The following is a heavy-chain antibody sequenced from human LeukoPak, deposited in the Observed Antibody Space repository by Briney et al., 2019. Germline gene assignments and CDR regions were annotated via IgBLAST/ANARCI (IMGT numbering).Heavy chain of an antibody. CDR1: GDSVSSNSAA. D-gene: IGHD1-26*01. CDR2: TYYRSKWYN. J-gene: IGHJ6*03. CDR3: TRGVGASGSAYYYMDV. Sequence: SQTLSLTCAISGDSVSSNSAAWNWIRQSPSRGLEWLGRTYYRSKWYNDYAVSVKSRITINPDTSKNQFSLQLNSVTPEDTAVYYCTRGVGASGSAYYYMDVWGKGTTVNVSS. V-gene: IGHV6-1*01.